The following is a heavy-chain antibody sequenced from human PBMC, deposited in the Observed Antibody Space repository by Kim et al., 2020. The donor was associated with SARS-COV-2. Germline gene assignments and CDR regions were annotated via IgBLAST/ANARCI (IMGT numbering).Heavy chain of an antibody. Sequence: GGSLRLSCAASGFTSTDNWMTWVRQARGKGLEWVANIKQDGTEKYYVDSVKGRFTVSRDNAKKSLYLQMNSLRVEDTAMYYCARGRGLDSWGQGTLVTVSS. CDR3: ARGRGLDS. CDR1: GFTSTDNW. D-gene: IGHD3-16*01. CDR2: IKQDGTEK. V-gene: IGHV3-7*01. J-gene: IGHJ4*02.